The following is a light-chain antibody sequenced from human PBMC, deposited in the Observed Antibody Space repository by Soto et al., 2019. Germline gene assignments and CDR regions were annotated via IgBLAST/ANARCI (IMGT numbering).Light chain of an antibody. V-gene: IGLV2-14*01. Sequence: QAASVSGSPGQSITISCTGTSSDVGGYNFVSWYQQHPGKAPKLMIYEVSNRPSGVSNRFSGSKSDNTASLTISGLQAEDEGDYYCSSYTRSSTLVFGGGTKLTVL. J-gene: IGLJ2*01. CDR1: SSDVGGYNF. CDR2: EVS. CDR3: SSYTRSSTLV.